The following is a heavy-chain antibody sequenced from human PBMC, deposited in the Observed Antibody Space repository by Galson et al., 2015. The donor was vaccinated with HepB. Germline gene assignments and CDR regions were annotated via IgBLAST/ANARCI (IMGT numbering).Heavy chain of an antibody. D-gene: IGHD2-21*02. Sequence: SLRLSCAASGFTFSSYGLHWVRQAPGKGLEWVAVISYDGSNKYYADSVKGRFTISRDNSKNTLYLQMNSLRAEDTAVYYCARDRGLPSPVHYYYYYGMDVWGQGTTVTVSS. CDR2: ISYDGSNK. J-gene: IGHJ6*02. CDR1: GFTFSSYG. CDR3: ARDRGLPSPVHYYYYYGMDV. V-gene: IGHV3-30*03.